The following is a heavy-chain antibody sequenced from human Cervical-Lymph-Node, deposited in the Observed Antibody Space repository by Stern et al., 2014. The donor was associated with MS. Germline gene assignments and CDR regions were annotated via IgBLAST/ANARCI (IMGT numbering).Heavy chain of an antibody. CDR1: GFTFSNYW. Sequence: EVQLVESGGGLVQPGESLRLSCAVSGFTFSNYWMNWVRQAPGQGLEWVASIKTDGSEKSYVDSVKGRFTISRDNAKNSLYLQMNSLRAEDSAVYYCARAVRELGTWGQGTLVTVSS. CDR3: ARAVRELGT. D-gene: IGHD1-7*01. V-gene: IGHV3-7*01. J-gene: IGHJ5*02. CDR2: IKTDGSEK.